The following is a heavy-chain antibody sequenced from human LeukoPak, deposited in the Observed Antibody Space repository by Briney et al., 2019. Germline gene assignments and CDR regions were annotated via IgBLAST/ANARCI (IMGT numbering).Heavy chain of an antibody. CDR1: GFTFSSYE. D-gene: IGHD6-19*01. J-gene: IGHJ6*02. V-gene: IGHV3-48*03. Sequence: PGGSLRLSCAASGFTFSSYEMNWVRQAPGKGLEWVPYISSSGSTIYYADSVKGRFTISRDNAKNSLYLQMNSLRAEDTAVYYCARVRSEQWLVKDYGMDVWGQGTTVTVSS. CDR2: ISSSGSTI. CDR3: ARVRSEQWLVKDYGMDV.